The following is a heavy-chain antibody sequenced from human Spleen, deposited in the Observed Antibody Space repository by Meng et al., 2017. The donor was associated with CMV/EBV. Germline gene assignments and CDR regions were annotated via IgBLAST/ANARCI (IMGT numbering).Heavy chain of an antibody. CDR3: ARGTYYFDRDDFGAY. CDR2: ILHDGST. Sequence: VSGGSFSGYYWSWIRQTPGKGLEWIGEILHDGSTKYNPSLKSRVTISVDTSKNQFSLRLNSVTAADTAMYYCARGTYYFDRDDFGAYWGPGTLVTVSS. V-gene: IGHV4-34*01. D-gene: IGHD3-22*01. J-gene: IGHJ4*02. CDR1: GGSFSGYY.